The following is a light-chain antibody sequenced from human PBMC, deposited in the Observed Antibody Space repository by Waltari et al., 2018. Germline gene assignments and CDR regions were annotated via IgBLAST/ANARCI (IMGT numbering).Light chain of an antibody. Sequence: EIVLTQSPATLSLSPGERATLSCRTSQRVGTYLVWYQQKPGQAPRRLIHDASNSATGITARFSGSGSGTDCTLTISYLEPEDFAVYYCHQRSDWPLTFGGGTKVEIK. CDR2: DAS. J-gene: IGKJ4*01. CDR1: QRVGTY. CDR3: HQRSDWPLT. V-gene: IGKV3-11*01.